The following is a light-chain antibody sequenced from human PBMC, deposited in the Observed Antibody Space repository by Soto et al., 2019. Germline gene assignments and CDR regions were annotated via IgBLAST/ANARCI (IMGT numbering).Light chain of an antibody. J-gene: IGKJ1*01. CDR1: QSVSSSS. V-gene: IGKV3-20*01. CDR2: GAS. CDR3: QQYAGSST. Sequence: EFVLTQSPCTLSLSPGERATLSCRASQSVSSSSLAWYQQKPGHAPRLLIFGASSRATGIPDRFSGSGSGADFTLTISRLEPEDFAVYYCQQYAGSSTFGQGTKVDIK.